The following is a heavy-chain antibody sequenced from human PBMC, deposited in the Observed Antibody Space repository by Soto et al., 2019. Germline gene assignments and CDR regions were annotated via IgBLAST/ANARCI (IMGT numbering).Heavy chain of an antibody. V-gene: IGHV4-39*01. J-gene: IGHJ4*02. CDR2: IYYNGST. D-gene: IGHD6-6*01. Sequence: QLQLQESGPGLVKPSETLSLTCTVSGGSISSSSYYWGWLRQPPGKGLEWIGSIYYNGSTYYNPSLKIRGTISVDTSKNPFSLKLSSVTAADTAVYYCASHGRIAARVTLDYWGQGTLVTVSS. CDR1: GGSISSSSYY. CDR3: ASHGRIAARVTLDY.